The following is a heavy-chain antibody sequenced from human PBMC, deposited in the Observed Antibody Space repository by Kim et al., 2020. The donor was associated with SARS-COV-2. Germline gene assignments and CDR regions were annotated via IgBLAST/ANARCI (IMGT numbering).Heavy chain of an antibody. J-gene: IGHJ6*01. V-gene: IGHV4-39*01. CDR1: GASIRATTHY. CDR3: ARHEDLDYYGVDV. Sequence: SETLSLTCTVSGASIRATTHYWGWIRQPPGKGLEWIGSVTYSGTTYYNPSLESRVTISVDTSKNQSSLKVNSVTAPDTAMYYCARHEDLDYYGVDVWGQGTTVTVSS. D-gene: IGHD2-15*01. CDR2: VTYSGTT.